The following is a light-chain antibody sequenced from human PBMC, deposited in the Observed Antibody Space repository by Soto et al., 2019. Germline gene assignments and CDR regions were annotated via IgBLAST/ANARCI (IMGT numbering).Light chain of an antibody. CDR3: QHYNSYSEA. J-gene: IGKJ1*01. Sequence: IQLTQSPSSLSASVGDRVTISCRASQGIGNDLAWYQQKPGKAPRLLIFAASNLQSGVPSRFSGSGSGTEFTLTISSLQPDDFATYYCQHYNSYSEAFGQGTKVDI. CDR1: QGIGND. V-gene: IGKV1-17*01. CDR2: AAS.